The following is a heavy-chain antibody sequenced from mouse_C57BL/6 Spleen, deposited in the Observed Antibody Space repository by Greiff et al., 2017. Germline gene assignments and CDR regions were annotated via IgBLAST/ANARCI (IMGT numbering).Heavy chain of an antibody. CDR1: GYSFTGYY. CDR3: ARAETGAWFAY. D-gene: IGHD4-1*01. J-gene: IGHJ3*01. Sequence: LVKPGASVKISCKASGYSFTGYYMNWVKQSPEKSLEWIGEINPSTGGTTYNQKFKAKATLTVDKSSSTAYMQLKSLTSEDSAVYSCARAETGAWFAYWGQGTMVTVSA. V-gene: IGHV1-42*01. CDR2: INPSTGGT.